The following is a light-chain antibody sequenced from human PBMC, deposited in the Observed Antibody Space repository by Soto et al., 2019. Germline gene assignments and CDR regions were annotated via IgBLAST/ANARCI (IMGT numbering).Light chain of an antibody. CDR2: GAS. Sequence: EIVMTQSPATLSVSPGQISTLSCRASQSVSRNLAWYQQKRVQAPRLPIYGASSRATGIPDRLSGSGSGTDFTLTISRLETEDFAVYYCQQYGSSHTITFGQGTRLEIK. J-gene: IGKJ5*01. CDR3: QQYGSSHTIT. CDR1: QSVSRN. V-gene: IGKV3-20*01.